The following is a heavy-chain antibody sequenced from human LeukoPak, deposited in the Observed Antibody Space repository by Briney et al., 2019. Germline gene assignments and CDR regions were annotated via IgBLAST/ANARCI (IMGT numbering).Heavy chain of an antibody. J-gene: IGHJ5*02. CDR3: ARDSYYDFWSGYYKAGSNWFDP. Sequence: ASVKVSCKASGYIFTSYGISWVRQAPGQGLEWMGWISAYNGNTNYAQKLQGRVTMTTDTSTSTAYMELRSLRSDDTAVYYCARDSYYDFWSGYYKAGSNWFDPWGQGTLVTVSS. CDR1: GYIFTSYG. CDR2: ISAYNGNT. D-gene: IGHD3-3*01. V-gene: IGHV1-18*01.